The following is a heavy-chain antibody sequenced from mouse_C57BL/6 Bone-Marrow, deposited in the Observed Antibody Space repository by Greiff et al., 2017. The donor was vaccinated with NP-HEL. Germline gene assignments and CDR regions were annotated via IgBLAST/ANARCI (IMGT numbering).Heavy chain of an antibody. J-gene: IGHJ4*01. CDR1: GIDFSRYW. D-gene: IGHD2-2*01. CDR2: INPDSSTI. CDR3: ARFYGYDVGYAMDY. Sequence: EVNVVESGGGMVQPGGSLTLSCAASGIDFSRYWMSWVRRAPGKGLEWIGEINPDSSTINYAPSLKDKFIISRDNAKNTLYLQMSKVRSEDTALYYCARFYGYDVGYAMDYWGQGTSVTVSS. V-gene: IGHV4-1*01.